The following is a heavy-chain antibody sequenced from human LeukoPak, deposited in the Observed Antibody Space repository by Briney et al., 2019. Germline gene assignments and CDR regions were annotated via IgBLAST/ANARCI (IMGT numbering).Heavy chain of an antibody. Sequence: EASVKVSCKASGYTFTSYGISWVRQAPGQGLEWMGGIIPIFGAANYAQKFQGRVTITADESTSTAYMELSSLRSEDTAVYYCARYYSGWYYFDYWGQGTLVTVSS. J-gene: IGHJ4*02. CDR3: ARYYSGWYYFDY. CDR1: GYTFTSYG. V-gene: IGHV1-69*13. CDR2: IIPIFGAA. D-gene: IGHD6-19*01.